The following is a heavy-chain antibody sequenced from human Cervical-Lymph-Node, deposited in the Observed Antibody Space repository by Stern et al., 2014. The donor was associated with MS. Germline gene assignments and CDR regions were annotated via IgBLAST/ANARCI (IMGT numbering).Heavy chain of an antibody. J-gene: IGHJ5*02. CDR3: ARERGNTYGFGS. D-gene: IGHD4-17*01. Sequence: VQLVESGADVKKPGSSVKVTCRASGGTFSSNAISWLRQAPGQGLEWMGGIVPIFAKANYAQKFQGRVTITADESTSTAYMEMSSLTSDDTAVYYCARERGNTYGFGSWGQGTLVTVSS. CDR2: IVPIFAKA. CDR1: GGTFSSNA. V-gene: IGHV1-69*01.